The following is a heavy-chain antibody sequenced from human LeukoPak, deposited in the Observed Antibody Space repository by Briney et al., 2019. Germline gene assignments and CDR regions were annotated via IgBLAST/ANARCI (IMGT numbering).Heavy chain of an antibody. CDR1: GFTFSNAW. D-gene: IGHD7-27*01. CDR2: IYSDGST. CDR3: ARYFADPWGALDI. J-gene: IGHJ3*02. V-gene: IGHV3-53*01. Sequence: GGSLRLSCAASGFTFSNAWMSWVRQAPGKGLEWVSVIYSDGSTYYADSVKGRFTISRDNSKNTLYLQMNSLRAEDTAVYYCARYFADPWGALDIWGQGTMVTVSS.